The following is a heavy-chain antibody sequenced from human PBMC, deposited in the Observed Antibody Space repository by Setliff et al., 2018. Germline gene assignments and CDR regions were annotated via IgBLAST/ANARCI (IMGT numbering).Heavy chain of an antibody. V-gene: IGHV4-39*07. D-gene: IGHD3-22*01. CDR2: IYYSGST. CDR1: GGSISSSSYY. CDR3: ARGKIRITMIVVPTGGAFDI. Sequence: SETLSLTCTVSGGSISSSSYYWGWIRQPPGKGLEWIGIIYYSGSTYYNPSLKSRVTISVDTSKNQFSLKLSSVTAADTAVYYWARGKIRITMIVVPTGGAFDIWGQGTMVTVSS. J-gene: IGHJ3*02.